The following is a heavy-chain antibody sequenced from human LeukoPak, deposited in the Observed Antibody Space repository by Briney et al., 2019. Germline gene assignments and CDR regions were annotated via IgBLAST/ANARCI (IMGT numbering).Heavy chain of an antibody. J-gene: IGHJ6*02. Sequence: ASVKVSCKASGGTFSSHAISWVRQAPGQGLEWMGGIIPIFGTANYAQKFQGRVTITADESTSTAYMELSSLRSEDTAVYYCARDVNYCSSTSCYYYGMDVWGQGTTVTVSS. V-gene: IGHV1-69*13. CDR2: IIPIFGTA. CDR3: ARDVNYCSSTSCYYYGMDV. D-gene: IGHD2-2*01. CDR1: GGTFSSHA.